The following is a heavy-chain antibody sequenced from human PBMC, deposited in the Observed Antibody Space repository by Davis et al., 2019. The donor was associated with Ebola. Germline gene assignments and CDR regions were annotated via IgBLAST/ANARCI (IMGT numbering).Heavy chain of an antibody. Sequence: AASVKVSCKASGYTFTSYGISWVRQAPGQGLEWMGWISAYNGNTNYAQKLQGRVTMTTDTSTSTAYMELRSLRSDDTAVYYCARMFIAARPYYFDYWGQGTLVTVSS. CDR1: GYTFTSYG. V-gene: IGHV1-18*01. CDR3: ARMFIAARPYYFDY. CDR2: ISAYNGNT. J-gene: IGHJ4*02. D-gene: IGHD6-6*01.